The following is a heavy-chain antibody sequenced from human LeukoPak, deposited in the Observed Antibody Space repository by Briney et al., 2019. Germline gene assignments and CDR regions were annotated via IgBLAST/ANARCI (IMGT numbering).Heavy chain of an antibody. CDR2: ISYYGRNK. D-gene: IGHD2-15*01. J-gene: IGHJ3*01. CDR1: GFTFNNHE. CDR3: AKPRDIDSWAFDV. Sequence: PGRSLRLSCAASGFTFNNHEMHWVRQAPGKGLEWVAGISYYGRNKYYADSVKGRFTISRDNSKNTLNLQMNSLRTEDTAVYYCAKPRDIDSWAFDVWGQGTMVTVS. V-gene: IGHV3-30*18.